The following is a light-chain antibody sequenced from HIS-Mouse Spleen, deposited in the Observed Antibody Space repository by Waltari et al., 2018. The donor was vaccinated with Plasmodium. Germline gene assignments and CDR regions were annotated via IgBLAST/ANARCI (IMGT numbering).Light chain of an antibody. CDR2: EGS. Sequence: SITISCTGTSSDVGSYNLVSWYQQHPGKAPKLMIYEGSKRPSGVSNRFSGSKSGNTASLTISGLQAEDEADYYCCSYAGSSTLFGGGTKLTVL. CDR1: SSDVGSYNL. CDR3: CSYAGSSTL. J-gene: IGLJ3*02. V-gene: IGLV2-23*01.